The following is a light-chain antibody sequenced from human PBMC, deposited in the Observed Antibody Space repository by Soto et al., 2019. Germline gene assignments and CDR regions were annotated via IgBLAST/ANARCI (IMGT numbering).Light chain of an antibody. CDR1: SSDVGHYNR. J-gene: IGLJ2*01. CDR3: SSYTSSSTVV. CDR2: EVS. V-gene: IGLV2-18*02. Sequence: QSALTQPPSVSGSPGQSVTISCTGTSSDVGHYNRVSWYQQPPGTAPKLIIYEVSNRPSGVPDRFSGSKSGNTASLTISGLQAEDESVYYCSSYTSSSTVVFGGGTQLTVL.